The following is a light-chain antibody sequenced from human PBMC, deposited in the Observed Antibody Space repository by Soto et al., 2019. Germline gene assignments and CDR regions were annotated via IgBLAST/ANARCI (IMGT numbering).Light chain of an antibody. J-gene: IGKJ2*01. CDR1: QPINTW. CDR2: AAS. CDR3: QQSNSFPYT. Sequence: DIQMTQSPSSVSASVGDIITITSRASQPINTWLAWYQQKPGKAPNLLIYAASTLHRGAPSRFSGRGSGTDFSLTIRNLEPEDFATYYCQQSNSFPYTFGQGTKVEMK. V-gene: IGKV1-12*01.